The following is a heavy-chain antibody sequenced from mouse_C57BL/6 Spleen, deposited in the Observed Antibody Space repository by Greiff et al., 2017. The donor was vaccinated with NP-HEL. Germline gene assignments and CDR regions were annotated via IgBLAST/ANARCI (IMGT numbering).Heavy chain of an antibody. CDR3: ARSTTVVATDDY. V-gene: IGHV14-2*01. J-gene: IGHJ2*01. D-gene: IGHD1-1*01. CDR2: IDPEDGET. Sequence: VHVKQSGAELVKPGASVKLSCTASGFNIKDYYMHWVKQRTEQGLEWIGRIDPEDGETKYAPKFQGKATITADTSSNTAYLQLSSLTSEDTAVYYCARSTTVVATDDYWGQGTTLTVSS. CDR1: GFNIKDYY.